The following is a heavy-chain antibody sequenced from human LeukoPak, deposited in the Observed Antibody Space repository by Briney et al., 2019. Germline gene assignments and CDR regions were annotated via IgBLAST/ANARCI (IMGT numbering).Heavy chain of an antibody. CDR3: ASTNRLDY. V-gene: IGHV3-30*03. Sequence: GGSLRLSCAASGFTFNRYAMHWVRQAPGKGLEWVAVISYDGNNKYYGDSVKGRLTISRDNSKNTLYLQMNSLRAEDTAVYYCASTNRLDYWGQGTLVTVSS. CDR1: GFTFNRYA. J-gene: IGHJ4*02. CDR2: ISYDGNNK. D-gene: IGHD2/OR15-2a*01.